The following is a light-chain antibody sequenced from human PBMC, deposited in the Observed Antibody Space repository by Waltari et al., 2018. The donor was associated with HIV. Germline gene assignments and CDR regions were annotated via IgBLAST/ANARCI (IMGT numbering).Light chain of an antibody. CDR3: SSYTGRSTHVV. CDR2: EVS. CDR1: SGDVGGYNY. J-gene: IGLJ2*01. V-gene: IGLV2-14*03. Sequence: QSALTQPASVSGSPGQSITISCTGTSGDVGGYNYVSWYQQHPGKVPQLIIYEVSIRPSGVSDRFSGFKSGNTASLTISGLQAEDGADYHCSSYTGRSTHVVFGGGTKLAVL.